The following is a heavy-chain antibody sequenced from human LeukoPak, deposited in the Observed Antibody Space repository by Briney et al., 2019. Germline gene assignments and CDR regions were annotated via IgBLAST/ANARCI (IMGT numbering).Heavy chain of an antibody. V-gene: IGHV3-23*01. CDR2: ISDTGSST. D-gene: IGHD5-24*01. J-gene: IGHJ4*02. Sequence: GGSLRLSCAASGFTFSSSAMSWVRQAPGKGLEWVSTISDTGSSTYYADSVKGRFTISRDNSKNTLYLQMNSLRAEDTAVYYCAKGWRWLQPSYFDYWGQGTLVTVSS. CDR3: AKGWRWLQPSYFDY. CDR1: GFTFSSSA.